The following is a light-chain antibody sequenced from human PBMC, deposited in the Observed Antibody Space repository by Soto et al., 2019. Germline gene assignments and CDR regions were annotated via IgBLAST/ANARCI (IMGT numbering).Light chain of an antibody. CDR2: EVS. V-gene: IGLV2-23*02. Sequence: QSALTQPASVSGSPGQSITISCTGTSSDVGSYNLVSWYQQHPGKAPKLLIYEVSKRPSGISDRFSASKSGNTASLTISGLQAEDEADYYCCSCVHSKTTNYVFGTGTKVTVL. CDR1: SSDVGSYNL. J-gene: IGLJ1*01. CDR3: CSCVHSKTTNYV.